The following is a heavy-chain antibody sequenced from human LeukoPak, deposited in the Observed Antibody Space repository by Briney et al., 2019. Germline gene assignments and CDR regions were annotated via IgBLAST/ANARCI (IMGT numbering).Heavy chain of an antibody. V-gene: IGHV1-2*02. Sequence: EASVKVSCKASGYTFTGYYMHWVRQAPGQGLEWMGWINPNSGGTNYAQKSQGRVTMTRDTSISTAYMELSRLRSDDTAVYYCARDLRYCSGGSCYGRYGYWGQGTLVTVSS. CDR1: GYTFTGYY. CDR2: INPNSGGT. D-gene: IGHD2-15*01. CDR3: ARDLRYCSGGSCYGRYGY. J-gene: IGHJ4*02.